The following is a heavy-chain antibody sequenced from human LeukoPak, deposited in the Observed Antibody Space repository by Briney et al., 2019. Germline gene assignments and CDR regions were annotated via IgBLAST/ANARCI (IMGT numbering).Heavy chain of an antibody. V-gene: IGHV3-53*01. CDR2: IYTGGTT. CDR1: GFSFSSNW. J-gene: IGHJ4*02. Sequence: PGGSLRLSCAASGFSFSSNWMSWVRQAPGKGLEWVSVIYTGGTTYYADSVKGRFTISRDNSKNTLYLQMNSLRAEDTAVYYCARDEMLRGVPLDYWGQGTLVTVSS. CDR3: ARDEMLRGVPLDY. D-gene: IGHD3-10*01.